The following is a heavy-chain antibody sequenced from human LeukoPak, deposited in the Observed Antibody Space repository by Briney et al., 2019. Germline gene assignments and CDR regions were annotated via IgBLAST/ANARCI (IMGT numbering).Heavy chain of an antibody. V-gene: IGHV1-46*01. CDR2: INPSGGST. D-gene: IGHD1-26*01. J-gene: IGHJ4*02. CDR3: ARGFPGGEWELLIGFDY. CDR1: GYTFTSYY. Sequence: ASVKVSCKASGYTFTSYYMHWVRQAPGQGLEWMGIINPSGGSTSYAQKFQGRVTMTRDTSTSTVYMELSSLRSEDTAVDYCARGFPGGEWELLIGFDYWGQGTLVTVSS.